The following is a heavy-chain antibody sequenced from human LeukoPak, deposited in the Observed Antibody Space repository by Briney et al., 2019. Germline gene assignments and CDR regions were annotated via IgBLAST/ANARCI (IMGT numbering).Heavy chain of an antibody. CDR3: ARGEGYSYGWDYYYYYMDV. J-gene: IGHJ6*03. CDR2: IIPIFGTA. D-gene: IGHD5-18*01. Sequence: SVKVSCKASGGTFSSYAISWVRQAPGQGLEWMGGIIPIFGTANYAQKFQGRVTITADESTSTAYMELSSLRSEDTAVYYCARGEGYSYGWDYYYYYMDVWGKGTTVTISS. V-gene: IGHV1-69*13. CDR1: GGTFSSYA.